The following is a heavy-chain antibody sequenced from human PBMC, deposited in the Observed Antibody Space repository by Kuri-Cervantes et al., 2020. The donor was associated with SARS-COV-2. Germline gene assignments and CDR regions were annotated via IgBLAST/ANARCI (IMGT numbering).Heavy chain of an antibody. CDR2: ISWNSGSI. V-gene: IGHV3-9*01. Sequence: SLKISCAASGFTFDDYVMHWVRQAPGKGLEWVSGISWNSGSIGYADSVKGRFTISRDNAKNSLYLQMNSLRAEDTAVYYCARGVVLQVFDYWGQGTLVTVSS. J-gene: IGHJ4*02. D-gene: IGHD2-15*01. CDR3: ARGVVLQVFDY. CDR1: GFTFDDYV.